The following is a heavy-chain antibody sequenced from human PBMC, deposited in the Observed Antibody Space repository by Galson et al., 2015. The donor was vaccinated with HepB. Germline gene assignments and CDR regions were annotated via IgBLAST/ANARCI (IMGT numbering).Heavy chain of an antibody. J-gene: IGHJ4*02. Sequence: SLRLSCAASGFTFSSYAMSWVRQAPGKGLEWVSAMSGSGATTYYADSVKGRFTISRDNSKNTLYLQMNSLRAEGTDVYYCAKGGWVSDWSFGNCWGQGTLVTASS. CDR3: AKGGWVSDWSFGNC. CDR1: GFTFSSYA. D-gene: IGHD3-16*01. V-gene: IGHV3-23*01. CDR2: MSGSGATT.